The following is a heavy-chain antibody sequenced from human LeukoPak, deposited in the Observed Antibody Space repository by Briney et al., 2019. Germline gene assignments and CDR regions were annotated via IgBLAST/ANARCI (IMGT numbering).Heavy chain of an antibody. D-gene: IGHD3-10*01. CDR1: GYNFNGYY. V-gene: IGHV1-2*06. CDR2: INPNSGGT. Sequence: ASVKVSCKASGYNFNGYYMHWVRQAPGQGLEWMRRINPNSGGTNYAQKFQGRVTMTRDTSISTAYMELSRLRSDDTAVYYCARDRATMVRGAYGMDVWGQGTTVTVSS. J-gene: IGHJ6*02. CDR3: ARDRATMVRGAYGMDV.